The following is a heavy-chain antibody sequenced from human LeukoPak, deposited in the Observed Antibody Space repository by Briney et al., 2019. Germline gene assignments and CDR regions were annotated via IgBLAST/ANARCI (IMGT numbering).Heavy chain of an antibody. D-gene: IGHD6-13*01. J-gene: IGHJ4*02. Sequence: PSETLSLTCTVSGGSISSYYWSWIRQPAGKGLEWIGEINHSGSTNYNPSLKSRVTISVDTSKNQFSLKLSSVTAADTAVYYCARHQSGQQLADFDYWGQGTLVTVSS. CDR2: INHSGST. CDR1: GGSISSYY. CDR3: ARHQSGQQLADFDY. V-gene: IGHV4-34*01.